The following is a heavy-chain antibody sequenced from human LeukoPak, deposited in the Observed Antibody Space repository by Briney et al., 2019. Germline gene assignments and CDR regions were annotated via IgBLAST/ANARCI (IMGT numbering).Heavy chain of an antibody. CDR1: GFNFNTYW. CDR2: ISSSSSYI. V-gene: IGHV3-21*01. J-gene: IGHJ4*02. CDR3: ARRGSGDYFDY. D-gene: IGHD2-15*01. Sequence: GGSLRLSCAASGFNFNTYWMSWVRQAPGKGLEWVPSISSSSSYIYYADSVKGRFAISRDNAKNSLYLQMNSLRAEDTAVYYCARRGSGDYFDYWGQGTLVTVSS.